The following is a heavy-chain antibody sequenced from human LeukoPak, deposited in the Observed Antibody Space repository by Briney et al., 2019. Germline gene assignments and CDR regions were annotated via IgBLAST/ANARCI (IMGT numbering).Heavy chain of an antibody. D-gene: IGHD6-13*01. J-gene: IGHJ4*02. Sequence: SETPSLTCTVSGGSISSYYWSWIRQPAGKGLEWIGRIYTSGSTNYNPSLKSRVTMSVDTSKNQFSLKLSSVTAADTAVYYCARDSSSQGYFDYWGQGTLVTVSS. CDR2: IYTSGST. CDR1: GGSISSYY. V-gene: IGHV4-4*07. CDR3: ARDSSSQGYFDY.